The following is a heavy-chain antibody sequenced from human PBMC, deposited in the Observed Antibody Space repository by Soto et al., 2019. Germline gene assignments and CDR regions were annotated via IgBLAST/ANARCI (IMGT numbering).Heavy chain of an antibody. V-gene: IGHV4-30-4*01. Sequence: QVKLQESGPGLVKPSQTLSLTCTVSGGSINRGGYFWSWIRQTPGKGLEWIGHIYNSGTTYTNPSLNSRATILGDTSPNQFSLNLKSVTAADTAVYYCARGPSADKVDYWGQGTLVTVSS. J-gene: IGHJ4*02. CDR2: IYNSGTT. CDR1: GGSINRGGYF. D-gene: IGHD3-3*01. CDR3: ARGPSADKVDY.